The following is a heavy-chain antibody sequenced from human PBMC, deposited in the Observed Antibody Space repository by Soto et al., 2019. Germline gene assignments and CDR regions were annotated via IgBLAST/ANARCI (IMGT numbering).Heavy chain of an antibody. CDR2: ISGSGGSP. CDR1: GFSFRTYT. CDR3: AKDMQPLVYAIRGYFDY. Sequence: GSLRLSCAASGFSFRTYTMSWVRQAPGKGLEWLSVISGSGGSPCYADSVKGRFTISRDNSKNTLYLQMNSLRAEDTAVYYCAKDMQPLVYAIRGYFDYWGQGTLVTVSS. V-gene: IGHV3-23*01. D-gene: IGHD2-8*01. J-gene: IGHJ4*02.